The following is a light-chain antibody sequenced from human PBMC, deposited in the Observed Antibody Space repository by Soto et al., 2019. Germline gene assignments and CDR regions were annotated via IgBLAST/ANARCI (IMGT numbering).Light chain of an antibody. J-gene: IGLJ1*01. CDR1: SSDVGAYNL. CDR2: EVS. CDR3: ASLTTTSFV. Sequence: QSVLTQPASVSGSPGQSITISCTGTSSDVGAYNLVSWYQHHPSKAPKLLISEVSNRPSGVSDRFSGSKSGNTASLAISGLQAEDEADYYCASLTTTSFVFGTGTKVTVL. V-gene: IGLV2-14*01.